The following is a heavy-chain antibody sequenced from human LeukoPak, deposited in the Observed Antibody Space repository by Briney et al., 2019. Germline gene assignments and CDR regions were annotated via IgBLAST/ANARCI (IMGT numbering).Heavy chain of an antibody. V-gene: IGHV3-30*02. Sequence: GGSLRLSCAASGFTFSSYGMHWVRQAPGKGLEGVAFIRYDGSNKYYADSVKGRFTISRDNSKNTLYLQMNSLRAEDTAVYYCAKEGYYDILTGYYDPYYFDYWGQGTLVTVSS. CDR2: IRYDGSNK. CDR1: GFTFSSYG. CDR3: AKEGYYDILTGYYDPYYFDY. J-gene: IGHJ4*02. D-gene: IGHD3-9*01.